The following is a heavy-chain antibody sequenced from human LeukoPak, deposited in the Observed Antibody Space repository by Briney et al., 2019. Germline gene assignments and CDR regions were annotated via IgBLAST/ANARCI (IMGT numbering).Heavy chain of an antibody. CDR2: INQDGSEK. CDR1: GFTFSSYW. J-gene: IGHJ4*02. D-gene: IGHD6-19*01. CDR3: ARSIAVAVRGVGGWNFSSYFDY. V-gene: IGHV3-7*03. Sequence: PGGTLRLSCAASGFTFSSYWMSWVRQAPGQGLEWVANINQDGSEKYYVDSVKGRFTISRDNAKNSLYLQMNSLRAEDTAVYYWARSIAVAVRGVGGWNFSSYFDYWGQGTLVTVSS.